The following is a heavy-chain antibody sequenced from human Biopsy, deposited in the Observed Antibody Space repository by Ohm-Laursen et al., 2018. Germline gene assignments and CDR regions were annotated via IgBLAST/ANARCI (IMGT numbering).Heavy chain of an antibody. CDR1: GGSIYNFF. D-gene: IGHD1-26*01. CDR3: ARVGVGAPSIDYFDS. CDR2: IYYSGST. Sequence: SETLSLTCTVSGGSIYNFFWSWIRQPPGQGLEWIGYIYYSGSTNYNPSLKSRVTISVDRSKNHFSLELSSVTAADTAVYYGARVGVGAPSIDYFDSWGQGALVTVSS. J-gene: IGHJ4*02. V-gene: IGHV4-59*01.